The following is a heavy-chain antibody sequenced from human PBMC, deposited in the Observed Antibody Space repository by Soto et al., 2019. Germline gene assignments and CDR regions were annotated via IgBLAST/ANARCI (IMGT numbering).Heavy chain of an antibody. CDR3: VGSSSWYYFDY. Sequence: QVQLVQSGAEVKKPGASVKVSCKASGYTFTIYYMHWVRHAPGQGLEWMGIINPSGGSTSYAQKFQGRVTMTRDTSTSTVYMELSSLRSEDTAVYYCVGSSSWYYFDYWGQGTLVTVSS. CDR1: GYTFTIYY. J-gene: IGHJ4*02. V-gene: IGHV1-46*01. D-gene: IGHD6-13*01. CDR2: INPSGGST.